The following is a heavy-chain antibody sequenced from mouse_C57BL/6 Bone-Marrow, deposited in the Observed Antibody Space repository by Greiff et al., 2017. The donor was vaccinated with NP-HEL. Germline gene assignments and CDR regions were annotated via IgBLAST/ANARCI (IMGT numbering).Heavy chain of an antibody. CDR3: TTAGWPKFDY. CDR2: IDPENGDT. Sequence: EVHLVESGAELVRPGASVKLSCTASGFNIKDDYMHWVKQRPEQGLEWIGWIDPENGDTEYASKFQGKATITADTSSNTAYLQLSSLTSEDTAVYYCTTAGWPKFDYWGQGTTLTVSS. J-gene: IGHJ2*01. D-gene: IGHD2-3*01. V-gene: IGHV14-4*01. CDR1: GFNIKDDY.